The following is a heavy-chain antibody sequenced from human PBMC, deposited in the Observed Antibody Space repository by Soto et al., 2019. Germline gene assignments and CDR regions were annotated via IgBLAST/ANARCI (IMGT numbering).Heavy chain of an antibody. V-gene: IGHV3-23*01. CDR1: GFTFSSYA. CDR3: ARRGSGSYYDY. Sequence: EVQLLESGGGLVQPGGSLRLSCAASGFTFSSYAMRWVRPAPVKGLEWVSAISGSGGSTYYADSVKGRFTISRDNSKNTLYLQMNSLSAEDTAVYYCARRGSGSYYDYWGQGTLVTVSS. D-gene: IGHD1-26*01. J-gene: IGHJ4*02. CDR2: ISGSGGST.